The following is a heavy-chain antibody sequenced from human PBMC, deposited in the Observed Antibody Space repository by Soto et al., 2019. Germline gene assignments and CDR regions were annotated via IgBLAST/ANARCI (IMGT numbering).Heavy chain of an antibody. Sequence: SVKVSCKASGFTFTSSAVQWVRQARGQRLEWIGWIVVGSGNTNYAQKFQEGVTITRDMSTSTAYMELSSLRSEDTAVYYCAADEGRNYDILTGYPTRTRGFDPWGQGTLVTVSS. CDR3: AADEGRNYDILTGYPTRTRGFDP. CDR2: IVVGSGNT. CDR1: GFTFTSSA. D-gene: IGHD3-9*01. J-gene: IGHJ5*02. V-gene: IGHV1-58*01.